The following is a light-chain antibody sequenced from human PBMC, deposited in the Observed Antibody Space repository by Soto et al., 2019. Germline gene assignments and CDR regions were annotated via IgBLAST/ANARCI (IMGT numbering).Light chain of an antibody. CDR1: QSVNSN. Sequence: EKVMSQCPPTLSVSPGERASLSRRASQSVNSNLAWYQQKPGQAPRILIYAASTRATGVLGRFSGSGSRTEFTLTISSLQSEDFAVYYCQQYNKWPYTFGQGTKVDIK. V-gene: IGKV3-15*01. CDR2: AAS. CDR3: QQYNKWPYT. J-gene: IGKJ2*01.